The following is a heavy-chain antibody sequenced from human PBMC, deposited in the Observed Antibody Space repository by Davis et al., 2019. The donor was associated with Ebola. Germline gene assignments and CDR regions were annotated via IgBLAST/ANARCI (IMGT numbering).Heavy chain of an antibody. CDR2: TGTAGDT. D-gene: IGHD1-7*01. CDR1: GFTFSTYD. Sequence: GGSLRLSCVASGFTFSTYDMHWVRQSIGKGLEWVSGTGTAGDTYYSGSVRGRFTIFRENAKNSLYLQMNSLRAGDTALYYCARGGLRGTTYSYGMDVWGKGTTVTVSS. CDR3: ARGGLRGTTYSYGMDV. V-gene: IGHV3-13*01. J-gene: IGHJ6*03.